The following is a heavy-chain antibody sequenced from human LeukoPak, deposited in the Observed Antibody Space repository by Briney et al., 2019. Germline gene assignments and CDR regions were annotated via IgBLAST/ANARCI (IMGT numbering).Heavy chain of an antibody. V-gene: IGHV1-69*13. CDR2: IIPIFGTA. CDR1: GGTFSSYA. J-gene: IGHJ3*02. Sequence: ASVKVSCKASGGTFSSYAISWVRQAPGQGLEWMGGIIPIFGTANYAQKFQGRVTITADESTSTAYMELSSLRSEDTAVYYCARPCGDYGDAFDIWGQGTMVTVSS. CDR3: ARPCGDYGDAFDI. D-gene: IGHD2-21*02.